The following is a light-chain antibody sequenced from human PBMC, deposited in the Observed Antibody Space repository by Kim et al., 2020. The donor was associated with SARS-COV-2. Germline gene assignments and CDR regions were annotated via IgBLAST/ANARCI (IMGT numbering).Light chain of an antibody. V-gene: IGKV4-1*01. CDR1: QTLYKSNNHNY. Sequence: DIVMTQSPDSLTVSLGERATISCKSSQTLYKSNNHNYLSWYQQKPGQPPKLIIYWASTRESGVPDRFIGSGSGTDFTLTINSLQAEDVAVYYCQQYSTTPLTFGGGTKVDIK. J-gene: IGKJ4*01. CDR2: WAS. CDR3: QQYSTTPLT.